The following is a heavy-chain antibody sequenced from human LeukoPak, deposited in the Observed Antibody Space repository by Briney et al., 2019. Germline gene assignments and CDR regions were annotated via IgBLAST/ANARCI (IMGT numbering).Heavy chain of an antibody. CDR1: EFTFSNYA. J-gene: IGHJ6*02. CDR3: AKAEGATLYYYGVDV. CDR2: ISSGGGDT. Sequence: GGSLRLSCVASEFTFSNYAMNWVRQAPGQGLEWVSTISSGGGDTYIADSVKGRFTISRDNSKYTLYLQMNRLRADDTGVYYCAKAEGATLYYYGVDVWGQGTTVTVSS. V-gene: IGHV3-23*01.